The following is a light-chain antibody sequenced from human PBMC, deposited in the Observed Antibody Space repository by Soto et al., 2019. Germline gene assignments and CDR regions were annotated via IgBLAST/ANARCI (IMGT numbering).Light chain of an antibody. V-gene: IGLV2-14*01. CDR2: EVS. CDR3: SSYTRSNTVV. Sequence: QSALTQPASVSGSPGQSITISCTGTSSDIGHYNYVSWYQQHPGEAPKLMIYEVSNRPSGVSNRFSGSKSGNTASLTISGLQAEDEADYCCSSYTRSNTVVFGGGTKLTVL. J-gene: IGLJ3*02. CDR1: SSDIGHYNY.